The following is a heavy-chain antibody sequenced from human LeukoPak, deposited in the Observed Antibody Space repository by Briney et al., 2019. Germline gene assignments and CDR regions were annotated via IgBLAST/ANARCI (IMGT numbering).Heavy chain of an antibody. V-gene: IGHV3-23*01. CDR1: GFTFSSYA. J-gene: IGHJ1*01. Sequence: QTGGSLRLSCAASGFTFSSYAMSWVRQAPGKGLEWVSAISGSGGSTYYADSVKGRFTISRDNSKNTLYLQMNSLRAEDTAVYYCAKDPITIFGAVTNQYFQHWGQGTLVTVSS. CDR2: ISGSGGST. CDR3: AKDPITIFGAVTNQYFQH. D-gene: IGHD3-3*01.